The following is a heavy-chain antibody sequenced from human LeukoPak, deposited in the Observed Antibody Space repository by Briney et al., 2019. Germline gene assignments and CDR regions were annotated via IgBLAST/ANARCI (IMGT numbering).Heavy chain of an antibody. CDR1: GYTFTTYN. V-gene: IGHV1-18*01. CDR3: ARDFEIGPDYSDTSGFDY. CDR2: ISGYNGNT. Sequence: ASVKVSCKASGYTFTTYNINWVRQAPGQGLEWMGWISGYNGNTNYAQKLQGRVTMTTDTSTSTAYMELRSLKSDDTAVYYCARDFEIGPDYSDTSGFDYWGQGTLVTVSS. D-gene: IGHD3-22*01. J-gene: IGHJ4*02.